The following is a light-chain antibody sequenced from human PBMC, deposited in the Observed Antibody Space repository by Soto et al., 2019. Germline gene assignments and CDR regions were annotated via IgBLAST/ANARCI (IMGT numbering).Light chain of an antibody. Sequence: EIVLTQSPATLSLSPGERASFSWRASQGVSSYLAWHQQKPGQAPRLLIYAASNRATGIPARFSGSGSGTDFTLTISSLEPEDFAVYYCQQRYDWPITFGRGTRLEIK. CDR3: QQRYDWPIT. J-gene: IGKJ5*01. CDR1: QGVSSY. V-gene: IGKV3-11*01. CDR2: AAS.